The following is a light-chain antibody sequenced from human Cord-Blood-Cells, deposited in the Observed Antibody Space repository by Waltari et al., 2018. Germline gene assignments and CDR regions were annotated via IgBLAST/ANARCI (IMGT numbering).Light chain of an antibody. CDR3: SSYTSSSTWV. V-gene: IGLV2-14*01. J-gene: IGLJ3*02. CDR2: AVS. CDR1: SSDIGGDHD. Sequence: ALTQPASVSGSPGQPITISCPGTSSDIGGDHDVSWYQQHPGQAPKLIIHAVSNRPSWGSNRFSRSKSGNTASLTISGLQAEDEADYYRSSYTSSSTWVVGGGTKLTVL.